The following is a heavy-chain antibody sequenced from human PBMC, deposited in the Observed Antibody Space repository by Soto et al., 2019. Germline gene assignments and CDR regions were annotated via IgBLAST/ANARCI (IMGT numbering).Heavy chain of an antibody. J-gene: IGHJ5*02. D-gene: IGHD1-1*01. V-gene: IGHV4-39*01. CDR3: ARKQSGTMSAA. Sequence: PSEPLSLTCPFSVASISPGSYYWAWIRQPPGQVLEWIGTIYSGGSAYYNPSLNSRVTMSIDMSKNQLSLEVRSVTAADTAMYYCARKQSGTMSAAWGPGTLVTVS. CDR1: VASISPGSYY. CDR2: IYSGGSA.